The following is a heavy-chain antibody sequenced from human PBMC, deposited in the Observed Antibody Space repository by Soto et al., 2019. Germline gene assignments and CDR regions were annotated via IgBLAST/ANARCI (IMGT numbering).Heavy chain of an antibody. CDR2: ISYDGSNK. V-gene: IGHV3-30*03. CDR1: GFTFSSYG. Sequence: GGSLRLSCAASGFTFSSYGMHWVRQAPGKGLEWVAVISYDGSNKYYADSVKGRFTISRDNSKNTLYLQMNSLRAEDTAVYYCASGDVRHRPSHHYYYGMDVWGQGTTVTVSS. CDR3: ASGDVRHRPSHHYYYGMDV. J-gene: IGHJ6*02.